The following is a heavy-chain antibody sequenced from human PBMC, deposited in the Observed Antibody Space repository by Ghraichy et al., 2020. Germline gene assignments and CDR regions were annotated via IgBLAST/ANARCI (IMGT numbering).Heavy chain of an antibody. Sequence: SETLSLTCTVSGGSISSYYWSWIRQPPGKGLEWIGYIYYSGSTNYNPSLKSRVTISVDTSKNQFSLKLSSVTAADTAVYYCARDRRGGGYDFWSGPVQKPYGMDVWGQGTTVTVSS. CDR2: IYYSGST. J-gene: IGHJ6*02. D-gene: IGHD3-3*01. CDR1: GGSISSYY. CDR3: ARDRRGGGYDFWSGPVQKPYGMDV. V-gene: IGHV4-59*01.